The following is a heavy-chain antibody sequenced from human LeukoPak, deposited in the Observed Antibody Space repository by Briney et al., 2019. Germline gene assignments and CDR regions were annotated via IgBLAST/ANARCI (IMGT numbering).Heavy chain of an antibody. D-gene: IGHD3-16*02. CDR1: GFTFSSYA. CDR2: ISGSGGST. J-gene: IGHJ4*02. Sequence: PPGGSLRLSCAASGFTFSSYAMSWVRQAPGKGLEWVSAISGSGGSTYYADPVKGRFTISRDNSKNTLYLQMNSLRAEDTAVYYCAKIPMITFGGVIYYFDYWGQGTLVTVSS. CDR3: AKIPMITFGGVIYYFDY. V-gene: IGHV3-23*01.